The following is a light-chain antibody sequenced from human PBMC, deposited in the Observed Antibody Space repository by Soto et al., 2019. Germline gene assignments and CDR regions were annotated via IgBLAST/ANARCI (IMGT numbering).Light chain of an antibody. J-gene: IGKJ4*01. CDR1: QTVSSN. Sequence: DIVMTQSPATLSVSPGETATLSCRASQTVSSNLAWYQQKPGQAPRLLIYDTSNRAPGIPARFSGSGSGTDFTLTINNLESEDSGIYYCQQRYNWLTFGGGTKVDIK. V-gene: IGKV3-11*01. CDR2: DTS. CDR3: QQRYNWLT.